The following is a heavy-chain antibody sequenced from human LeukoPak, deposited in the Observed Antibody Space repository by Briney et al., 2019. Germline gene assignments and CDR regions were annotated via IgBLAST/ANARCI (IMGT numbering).Heavy chain of an antibody. CDR3: ARGGELDY. D-gene: IGHD3-3*01. J-gene: IGHJ4*02. CDR1: GGSISSYS. CDR2: LHSSGST. V-gene: IGHV4-4*07. Sequence: SKTLSLTCTVSGGSISSYSWTWIRQPAGKGLDWIGRLHSSGSTNCNPSLKSRVTMSIDTSKNQFSLKLSSVTAADTAVYYCARGGELDYWGQGTLVTVSS.